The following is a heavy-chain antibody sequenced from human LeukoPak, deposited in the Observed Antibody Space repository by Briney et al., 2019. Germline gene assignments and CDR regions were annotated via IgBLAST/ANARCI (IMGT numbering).Heavy chain of an antibody. J-gene: IGHJ6*02. CDR3: ARGIAKYYYYYGMDV. CDR2: INHSGST. Sequence: PSETLSLTCTVSGGSISSSSYYWGWIRQPPGKGLEWIGEINHSGSTNYNPSLKSRVTISVDTSKNQFSLKLSSVTAADTAVYYCARGIAKYYYYYGMDVWGQGTTVTVSS. D-gene: IGHD6-13*01. CDR1: GGSISSSSYY. V-gene: IGHV4-39*07.